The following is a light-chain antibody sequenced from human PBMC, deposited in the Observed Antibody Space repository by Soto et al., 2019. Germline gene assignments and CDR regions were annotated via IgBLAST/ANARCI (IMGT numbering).Light chain of an antibody. CDR3: QQRNRWPLT. CDR2: DAS. CDR1: HSVSSD. V-gene: IGKV3-11*01. J-gene: IGKJ4*01. Sequence: EIVLTQSPVTLSLSPGERATLSCRASHSVSSDLLWYQQKPGQSPRLLISDASNMATGIPARFSGSGSGTDFILTISSLEPGDFAVSYCQQRNRWPLTFGGGTRVEIK.